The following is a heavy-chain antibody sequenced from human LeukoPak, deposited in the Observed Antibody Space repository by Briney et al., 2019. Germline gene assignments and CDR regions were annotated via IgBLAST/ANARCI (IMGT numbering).Heavy chain of an antibody. CDR2: ISYDGSNK. D-gene: IGHD2-21*02. J-gene: IGHJ4*02. Sequence: GGSLRLSCAASGFTFSSYAMHWVRQAPGKGLEWVAVISYDGSNKYYADSVKGRFTISRDNSKNTLYLQLNSLRVDDAAIYYCAKHRRSTLVTAYFDSWGQGTLVTVSS. CDR1: GFTFSSYA. CDR3: AKHRRSTLVTAYFDS. V-gene: IGHV3-30-3*02.